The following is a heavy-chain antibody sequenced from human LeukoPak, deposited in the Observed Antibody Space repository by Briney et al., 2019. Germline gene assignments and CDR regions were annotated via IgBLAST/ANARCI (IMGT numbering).Heavy chain of an antibody. V-gene: IGHV3-66*01. CDR2: IYSGGST. J-gene: IGHJ4*02. CDR3: AKASAGSSWYLGDDY. CDR1: GFTVSSNY. D-gene: IGHD6-13*01. Sequence: GGSLRLSCADSGFTVSSNYMSWVRQAPGKGLEWISVIYSGGSTYYADSVKGRFTISRDNSKNTLYLQMNSLRAEDTAVYYCAKASAGSSWYLGDDYWGQGTLVTVSS.